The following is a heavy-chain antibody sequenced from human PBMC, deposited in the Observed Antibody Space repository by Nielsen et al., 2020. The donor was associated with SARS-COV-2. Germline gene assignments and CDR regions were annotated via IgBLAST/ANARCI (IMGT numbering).Heavy chain of an antibody. CDR1: GFTFSDYS. CDR2: ISGDSNYI. Sequence: GESLKISCTGSGFTFSDYSMNWVRQAPGKGLEWVASISGDSNYIFYSELVKGRFTMSRDNGKNSLYLQMNTLRSEDTALYYCTRGFYSQSDYWGQGTLVTVS. D-gene: IGHD2-15*01. V-gene: IGHV3-21*01. CDR3: TRGFYSQSDY. J-gene: IGHJ4*02.